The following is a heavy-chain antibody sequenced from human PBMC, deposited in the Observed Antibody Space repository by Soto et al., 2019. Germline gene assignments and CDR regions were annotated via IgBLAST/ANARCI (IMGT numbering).Heavy chain of an antibody. V-gene: IGHV4-31*03. Sequence: SETLSLTCTVSGGSTSSGGFYWSWLRQHPGKGLEWIGYIYYSGISYYNPSLKSRVSISLDTSRNQFSMTLNSVTAADTAVYYCARNGYTYGMDVWGQGATVTVSS. J-gene: IGHJ6*02. D-gene: IGHD5-18*01. CDR2: IYYSGIS. CDR3: ARNGYTYGMDV. CDR1: GGSTSSGGFY.